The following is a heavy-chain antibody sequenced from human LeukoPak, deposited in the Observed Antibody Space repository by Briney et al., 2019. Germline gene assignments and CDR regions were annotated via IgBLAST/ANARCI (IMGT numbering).Heavy chain of an antibody. Sequence: GGSLRLSCAASGFTFSSYSMNWVRQAPGKGLEWVSYIEYSSSSIYYADSVKGRFTISRDNAKNSLYLQMDSLRAEDTAVYYCARGLDYGGADFDYWGQGTLVTVSS. CDR2: IEYSSSSI. J-gene: IGHJ4*02. CDR1: GFTFSSYS. V-gene: IGHV3-48*01. D-gene: IGHD4-23*01. CDR3: ARGLDYGGADFDY.